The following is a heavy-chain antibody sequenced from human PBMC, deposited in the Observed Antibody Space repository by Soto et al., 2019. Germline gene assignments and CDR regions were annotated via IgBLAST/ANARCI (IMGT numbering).Heavy chain of an antibody. Sequence: SETLSLTCTVSGGSISSSSYYWGWIRQPPGKGLEWIGSIYYSGSTYYNPSLKSRVTISVDTSKNQFSLKLSSVTAADTAVYYCARSYGYYDLTSYYYGMDVWGQGTTVT. CDR3: ARSYGYYDLTSYYYGMDV. CDR2: IYYSGST. D-gene: IGHD3-3*01. CDR1: GGSISSSSYY. J-gene: IGHJ6*02. V-gene: IGHV4-39*07.